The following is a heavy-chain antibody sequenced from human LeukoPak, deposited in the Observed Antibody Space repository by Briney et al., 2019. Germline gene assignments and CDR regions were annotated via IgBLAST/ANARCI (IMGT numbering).Heavy chain of an antibody. CDR1: GGSISNYF. CDR3: ARAERSGSYGGDWFDP. CDR2: IYYTGTT. V-gene: IGHV4-59*12. Sequence: NPSETLSLTCTVSGGSISNYFWSWIRQSPGKGLEWIVYIYYTGTTHYNPSLKSRVTISLDTSKNQFSLKLSSVTAADTAVYYCARAERSGSYGGDWFDPWGQGTLVTVSS. D-gene: IGHD1-26*01. J-gene: IGHJ5*02.